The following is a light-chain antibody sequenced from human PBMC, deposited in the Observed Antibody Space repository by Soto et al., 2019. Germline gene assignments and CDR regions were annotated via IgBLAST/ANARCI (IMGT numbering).Light chain of an antibody. V-gene: IGKV3-15*01. CDR1: QSVSSN. Sequence: IVMTHSPATLSVSPWESPPPPCRASQSVSSNLAWYQQKPGQAPRLLISGAYTRATGVPARFSGSGSGTEFTLTISSLQSEDFAIYYCQQFNKWPWTFGQGTRLEIK. CDR2: GAY. J-gene: IGKJ5*01. CDR3: QQFNKWPWT.